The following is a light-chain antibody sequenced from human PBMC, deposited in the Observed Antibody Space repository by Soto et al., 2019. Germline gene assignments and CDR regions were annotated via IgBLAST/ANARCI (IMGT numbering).Light chain of an antibody. Sequence: DIQMTQSPSTLSGSVGDRVTITCRASQTISSWLAWYQQKPGKAPKLLIYKASTLKSGVPSRFSGSGSGTEFTLTISSLKPDDFATYYCQHYNSYSEAFGQGNKVELK. CDR3: QHYNSYSEA. J-gene: IGKJ1*01. V-gene: IGKV1-5*03. CDR1: QTISSW. CDR2: KAS.